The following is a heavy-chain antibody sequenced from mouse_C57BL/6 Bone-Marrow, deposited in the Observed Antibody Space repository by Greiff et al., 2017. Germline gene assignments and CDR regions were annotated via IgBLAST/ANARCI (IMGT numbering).Heavy chain of an antibody. CDR3: ARQTVYGSSYFYAMDY. D-gene: IGHD1-1*01. J-gene: IGHJ4*01. V-gene: IGHV1-18*01. Sequence: VQLQQSGPELVKPGASVKIPCKASGYTFTDYNMDWVKQSHGKSLEWIGDINPNNGGTIYNQKFKGKATLTVDKSSSTAYMELRSLTSEDTAVYYCARQTVYGSSYFYAMDYWGQGTSVTVSS. CDR1: GYTFTDYN. CDR2: INPNNGGT.